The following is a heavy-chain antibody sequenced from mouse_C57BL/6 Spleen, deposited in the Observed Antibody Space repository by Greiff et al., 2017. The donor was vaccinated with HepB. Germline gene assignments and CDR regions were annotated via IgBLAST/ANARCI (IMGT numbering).Heavy chain of an antibody. CDR1: GYAFSSYW. J-gene: IGHJ1*03. Sequence: VQLVESGAELVKPGASVKISCKASGYAFSSYWMNWVKQRPGKGLEWIGQIYPGDGDTNYNGKFKGKATLTADKSSSTAYMQLSSLTSEDSAVYFCAREGTRRYFDVWGTGTTVTVSS. CDR2: IYPGDGDT. V-gene: IGHV1-80*01. CDR3: AREGTRRYFDV. D-gene: IGHD3-3*01.